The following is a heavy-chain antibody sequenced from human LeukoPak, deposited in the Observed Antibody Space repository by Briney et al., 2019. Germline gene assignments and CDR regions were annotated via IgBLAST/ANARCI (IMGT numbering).Heavy chain of an antibody. V-gene: IGHV3-30*14. D-gene: IGHD3-3*01. CDR3: ARDSGAYYDFWSGYYNNYYYYYMDV. Sequence: GRSLRLSCAASGFTFSSYAMHWARQAPGKGLEWVAVISYDGSNKYYADSVKGRFTISRDNSKNTLYLQMNSLRAEDTAVYYCARDSGAYYDFWSGYYNNYYYYYMDVWGKGTTVTVSS. J-gene: IGHJ6*03. CDR2: ISYDGSNK. CDR1: GFTFSSYA.